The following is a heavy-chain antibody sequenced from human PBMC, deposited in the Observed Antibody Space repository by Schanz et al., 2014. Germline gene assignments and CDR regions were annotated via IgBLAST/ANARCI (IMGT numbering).Heavy chain of an antibody. CDR2: VFYTGTT. J-gene: IGHJ4*02. V-gene: IGHV4-39*01. Sequence: QLQLQESGPGLVKPSETLSLICSVSGGSINSNSYYWGWIRQPPGKGLEWIGNVFYTGTTYTNPSLRSRLTLSVDPSNNQFSLKRTSVTAADTAVYFCARHGPLAGIPLDYWGRGTLVTVSS. CDR1: GGSINSNSYY. D-gene: IGHD6-19*01. CDR3: ARHGPLAGIPLDY.